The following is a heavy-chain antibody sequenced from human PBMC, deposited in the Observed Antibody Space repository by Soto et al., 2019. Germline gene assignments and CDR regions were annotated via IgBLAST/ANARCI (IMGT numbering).Heavy chain of an antibody. D-gene: IGHD2-15*01. J-gene: IGHJ6*02. CDR3: ARDPHCSGGSCYFYYYYGMDV. Sequence: QAQLVESGGGVVQPGRSLRLSCAASGFTFSSYAMHWVRQAPGKGLEWVAVISYDGSNKYYADSVKGRFTISRDNSKITLYLQMNSLRAEDTAVYYCARDPHCSGGSCYFYYYYGMDVWGQGTTVTVSS. CDR2: ISYDGSNK. CDR1: GFTFSSYA. V-gene: IGHV3-30-3*01.